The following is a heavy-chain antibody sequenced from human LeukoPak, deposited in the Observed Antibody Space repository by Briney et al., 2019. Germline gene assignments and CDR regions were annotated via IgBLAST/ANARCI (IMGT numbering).Heavy chain of an antibody. V-gene: IGHV1-69*01. J-gene: IGHJ3*02. CDR1: GGTFSSYA. Sequence: ASVKVSCKASGGTFSSYAISWVRQAPGQGLEWMGGIIPILGTANYAQKFQGRVTITADESTGTAYMELSSLRSEDTAVYYCARGVRLRLGELSSLDAFDIWGQGTMVTVSS. D-gene: IGHD3-16*02. CDR2: IIPILGTA. CDR3: ARGVRLRLGELSSLDAFDI.